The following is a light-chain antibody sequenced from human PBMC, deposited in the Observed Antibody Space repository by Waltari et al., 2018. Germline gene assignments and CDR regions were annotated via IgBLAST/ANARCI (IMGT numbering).Light chain of an antibody. V-gene: IGKV3-20*01. CDR2: AAS. Sequence: EIVLTQYPATLSLSPGERATLSCRASQTVSRALAWYQQKPDQAPRLLIYAASSRATGIPDRFSGGGSGTDFSLTISRLEPEDFAVYYCQHYVTLPATFGQGTKVAF. CDR3: QHYVTLPAT. J-gene: IGKJ1*01. CDR1: QTVSRA.